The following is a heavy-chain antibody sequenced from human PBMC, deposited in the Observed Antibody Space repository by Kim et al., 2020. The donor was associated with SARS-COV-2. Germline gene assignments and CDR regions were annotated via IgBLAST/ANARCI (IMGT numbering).Heavy chain of an antibody. J-gene: IGHJ4*02. Sequence: SVKVSCKASGGTFSSYAISWVRQAPGQGLEWMGGIIPIFGTANYAQKFQGRVTITADESTSTAYMELSSLRSEDTAVYYCAPYYYGSGSSIRYFDYWGQGTLVTVSS. CDR1: GGTFSSYA. V-gene: IGHV1-69*13. D-gene: IGHD3-10*01. CDR3: APYYYGSGSSIRYFDY. CDR2: IIPIFGTA.